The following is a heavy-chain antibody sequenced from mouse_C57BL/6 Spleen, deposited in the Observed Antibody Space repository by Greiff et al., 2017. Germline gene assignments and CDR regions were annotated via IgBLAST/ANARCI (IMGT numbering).Heavy chain of an antibody. Sequence: QVQLQQSGAELAKPGASVQLSCKASGYTFTSSWMPWVKQRPGQGLEWIGYINPSSGYTKYNQKFKDKATLTADKSSSTAYMQLSSLTYEDSAVYYCARGGITTVVAHCDYWGQGTTLTVSA. J-gene: IGHJ2*01. CDR2: INPSSGYT. D-gene: IGHD1-1*01. CDR3: ARGGITTVVAHCDY. CDR1: GYTFTSSW. V-gene: IGHV1-7*01.